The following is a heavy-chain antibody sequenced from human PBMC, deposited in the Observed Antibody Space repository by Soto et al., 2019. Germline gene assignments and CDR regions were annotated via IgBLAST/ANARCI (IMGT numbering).Heavy chain of an antibody. CDR1: GGTFSSYA. CDR2: IIPIFGTA. Sequence: VASVKISCKASGGTFSSYAISWVRQAPGQGLEWMGGIIPIFGTANYAQKFQGRVTITADKSTSTAYMELSSLRSEDTAVYYCANVGVCGGACYSRHHFDYWGQGTLVTVSS. CDR3: ANVGVCGGACYSRHHFDY. J-gene: IGHJ4*02. V-gene: IGHV1-69*06. D-gene: IGHD2-21*02.